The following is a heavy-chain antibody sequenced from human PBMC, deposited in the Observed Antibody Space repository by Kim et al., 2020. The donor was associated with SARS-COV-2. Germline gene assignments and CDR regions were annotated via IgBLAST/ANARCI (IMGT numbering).Heavy chain of an antibody. D-gene: IGHD3-3*01. CDR3: ARYSSSFFALDY. J-gene: IGHJ4*01. V-gene: IGHV3-7*01. CDR1: GFTFSDHW. CDR2: IGQDGTRT. Sequence: GGSLRLSCTASGFTFSDHWMNWVRQAPGRGLKWVANIGQDGTRTNFVDSLKGRFSISRDNAKNSLYLQMDSLRAEDTAVYFCARYSSSFFALDYWGQGAL.